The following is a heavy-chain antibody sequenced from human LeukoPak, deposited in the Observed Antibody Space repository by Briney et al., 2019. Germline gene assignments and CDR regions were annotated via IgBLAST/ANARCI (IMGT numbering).Heavy chain of an antibody. V-gene: IGHV3-48*03. CDR2: ISSSGSTI. D-gene: IGHD6-13*01. CDR1: GFTFSSYE. J-gene: IGHJ4*02. Sequence: PGGSLRLSCAASGFTFSSYEMNWVRQVPGKGLEWVSYISSSGSTIYYADSVKGRFTISRDNAKNSLYLQMNSLRAEDTAVYYCARHRVGIAADYWGQGTLVTVSS. CDR3: ARHRVGIAADY.